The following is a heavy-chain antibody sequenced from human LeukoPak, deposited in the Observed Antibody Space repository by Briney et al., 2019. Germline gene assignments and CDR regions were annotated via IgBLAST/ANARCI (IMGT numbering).Heavy chain of an antibody. Sequence: PGGSLRLSCVASGFTFRNYGMSWVRQAPGKGLEWVSGINWNGGSTGYADSVKGRFTISRDNAKNSLYLQMNSLRAEDTALYYCARDRSLGDYVWGSYRPYYFDYWGQGTLVTVSS. CDR2: INWNGGST. J-gene: IGHJ4*02. CDR3: ARDRSLGDYVWGSYRPYYFDY. D-gene: IGHD3-16*02. CDR1: GFTFRNYG. V-gene: IGHV3-20*04.